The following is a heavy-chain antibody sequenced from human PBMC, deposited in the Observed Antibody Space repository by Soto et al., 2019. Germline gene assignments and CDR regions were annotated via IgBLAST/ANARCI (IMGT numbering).Heavy chain of an antibody. CDR2: LSGSGSGS. CDR3: AKAPISLDGSGYYFASFDY. CDR1: GFTFSRYA. V-gene: IGHV3-23*01. J-gene: IGHJ4*01. D-gene: IGHD3-22*01. Sequence: VQLLESGGALVQLGGSLRLSCAASGFTFSRYAMNWVRQAPGKGLEWVSTLSGSGSGSYYPDSLRGRFTISRDNSKNTLYLQMNNLRAEDTAVYYCAKAPISLDGSGYYFASFDYWGHGTRVTVSS.